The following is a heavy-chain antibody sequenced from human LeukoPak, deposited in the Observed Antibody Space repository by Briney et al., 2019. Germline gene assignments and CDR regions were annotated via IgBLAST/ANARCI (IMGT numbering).Heavy chain of an antibody. CDR1: GYSISSGYY. CDR2: IYHSGST. D-gene: IGHD3-10*01. V-gene: IGHV4-38-2*02. J-gene: IGHJ5*02. Sequence: SETLSLTCTVSGYSISSGYYWGWIRQPPGKGLEWIGSIYHSGSTYYNPSLKSRVTISVDTSKNQFSLKLSSVTAADTAVYYCARGGYYGSGSYNNWFDPWGQGTLVTVSS. CDR3: ARGGYYGSGSYNNWFDP.